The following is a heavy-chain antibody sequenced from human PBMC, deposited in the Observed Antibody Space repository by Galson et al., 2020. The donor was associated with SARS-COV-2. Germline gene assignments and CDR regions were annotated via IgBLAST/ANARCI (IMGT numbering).Heavy chain of an antibody. CDR3: AKDTSPTGTTRPYYYYGMDV. D-gene: IGHD4-17*01. V-gene: IGHV3-23*01. CDR2: ISGSGGST. Sequence: GGSLRLSCAASGFTFSSYAMSWVRQAPGKGLEWVSAISGSGGSTYYADSVKGRFTISRDNSKNTLYLQMNSLRAEDTAVYYCAKDTSPTGTTRPYYYYGMDVWGQGTTVTVSS. CDR1: GFTFSSYA. J-gene: IGHJ6*02.